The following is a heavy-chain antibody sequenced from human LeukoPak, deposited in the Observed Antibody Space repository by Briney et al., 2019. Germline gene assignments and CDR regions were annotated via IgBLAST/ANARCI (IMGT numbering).Heavy chain of an antibody. CDR2: IWYDGSNK. D-gene: IGHD2-15*01. J-gene: IGHJ4*02. CDR1: GYTFTGYY. V-gene: IGHV3-33*01. CDR3: ARDMMVAATGGN. Sequence: SCKASGYTFTGYYMHWVRQAPGKGLEWVAVIWYDGSNKYYADSVKGRFTISRDNSKNTLYLQMNSLRAEDTAVYYCARDMMVAATGGNWGQGTLVTVSS.